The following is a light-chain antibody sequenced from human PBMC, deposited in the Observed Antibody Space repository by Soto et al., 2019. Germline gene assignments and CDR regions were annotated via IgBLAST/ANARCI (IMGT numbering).Light chain of an antibody. Sequence: QLVLAQSPSASASPGASVKLTCTLSSGHITYAIAWHQQQPEKGPRYLMKLNSDGSHTKGDGIPERFSGSSSGAERYLSISSLQSEDEADYYCQSWDTGIHRVFGGGTKLTVL. CDR1: SGHITYA. J-gene: IGLJ2*01. CDR3: QSWDTGIHRV. CDR2: LNSDGSH. V-gene: IGLV4-69*01.